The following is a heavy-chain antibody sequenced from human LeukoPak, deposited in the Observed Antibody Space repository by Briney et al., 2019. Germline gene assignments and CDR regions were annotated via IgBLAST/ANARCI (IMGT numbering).Heavy chain of an antibody. Sequence: TGGSLRLSCAASGLTFSNYNMNWVRQAPGKGLEWVSLIYSGGTTYYADSVKGRFTISRDNSKNTLYLQMNSLRAEDTAVYYCARRAGGYSHPYDYWGQGILVTVSS. J-gene: IGHJ4*02. D-gene: IGHD4-23*01. CDR3: ARRAGGYSHPYDY. CDR1: GLTFSNYN. CDR2: IYSGGTT. V-gene: IGHV3-53*01.